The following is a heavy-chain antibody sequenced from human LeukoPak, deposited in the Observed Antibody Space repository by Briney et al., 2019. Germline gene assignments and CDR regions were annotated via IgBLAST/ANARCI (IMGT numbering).Heavy chain of an antibody. CDR1: GGSISSYY. CDR2: IYYSGST. CDR3: ARSYSSGCFYY. Sequence: PSETLSLTCTVSGGSISSYYWSWIRQPPGKGLEWIAYIYYSGSTNYNPSLKSRVTISVDTSKNQFSLKLSSVTAADTAVYYCARSYSSGCFYYWGQGTLVTVSS. V-gene: IGHV4-59*08. D-gene: IGHD6-19*01. J-gene: IGHJ4*02.